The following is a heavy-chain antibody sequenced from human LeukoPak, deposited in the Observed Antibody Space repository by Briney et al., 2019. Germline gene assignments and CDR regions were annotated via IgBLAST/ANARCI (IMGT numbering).Heavy chain of an antibody. Sequence: ASVKLSCKVSGYTFTSYYMHWVRQAPGKGLEWMGYINPNSGGTNYAQNFQGRFTMTSDTSNSTVYMEMSRLSPDDTAVYYCARLYYYDSNGYCWGQGTLVTVSS. CDR1: GYTFTSYY. CDR3: ARLYYYDSNGYC. J-gene: IGHJ4*02. D-gene: IGHD3-22*01. CDR2: INPNSGGT. V-gene: IGHV1-2*02.